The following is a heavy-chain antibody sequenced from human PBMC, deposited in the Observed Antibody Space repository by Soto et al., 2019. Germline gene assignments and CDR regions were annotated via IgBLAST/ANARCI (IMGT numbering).Heavy chain of an antibody. CDR1: GFTFSSYA. J-gene: IGHJ4*02. CDR2: ISYDGSNK. CDR3: ARVAGEQWLAEPFDY. D-gene: IGHD6-19*01. V-gene: IGHV3-30-3*01. Sequence: QVPLVESGGGVVQPGRSLRLSCAASGFTFSSYAMHWVRQAPGKGLEWVAVISYDGSNKYYADSVKGRFTISRDNSKNTLYLQMNSLRAEDTAVYYCARVAGEQWLAEPFDYWGQGTLVTVSS.